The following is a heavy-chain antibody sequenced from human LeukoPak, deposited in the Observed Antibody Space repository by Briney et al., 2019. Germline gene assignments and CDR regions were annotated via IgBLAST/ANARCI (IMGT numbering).Heavy chain of an antibody. J-gene: IGHJ3*02. CDR3: ARAAWELLSAFDI. CDR1: GFTFSSYE. Sequence: GGSLRLSCAASGFTFSSYEMNWVRQAPGKGLEWVSYISSSGSTIYYADSVKGRFTISRDNAKNSLYLQMNSLRAEDTAVYYCARAAWELLSAFDIWGQGTMVTDSS. D-gene: IGHD1-26*01. V-gene: IGHV3-48*03. CDR2: ISSSGSTI.